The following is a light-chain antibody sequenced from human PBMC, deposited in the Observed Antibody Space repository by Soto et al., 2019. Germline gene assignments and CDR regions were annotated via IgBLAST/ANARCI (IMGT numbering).Light chain of an antibody. Sequence: DIQMTQSPSSLSASVGDRVTITCRASQGISNALAWYQQRPGKVPKLLMYAASTLQSGFPSRFSGSGSGTDFTLTISSLQPEDVAXYXCQKYDSAPTFGQGTKVDIK. CDR2: AAS. CDR3: QKYDSAPT. J-gene: IGKJ1*01. V-gene: IGKV1-27*01. CDR1: QGISNA.